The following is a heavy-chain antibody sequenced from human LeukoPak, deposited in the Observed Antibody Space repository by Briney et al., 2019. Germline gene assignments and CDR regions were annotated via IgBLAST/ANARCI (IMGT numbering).Heavy chain of an antibody. Sequence: SETLSLTCAVSGGSMTTYHWSWIRQPPGKGLEWIGYIYYTGRTNYNPSLKSRVTISVDTSRNQFSLKMTSVTASDTAVYYCARPNGGNPYDAFDVWGQGTMVTVSP. V-gene: IGHV4-59*08. CDR3: ARPNGGNPYDAFDV. J-gene: IGHJ3*01. D-gene: IGHD4-23*01. CDR2: IYYTGRT. CDR1: GGSMTTYH.